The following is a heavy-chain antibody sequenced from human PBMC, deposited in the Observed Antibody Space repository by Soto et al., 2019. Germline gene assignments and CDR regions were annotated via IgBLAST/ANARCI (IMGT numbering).Heavy chain of an antibody. CDR2: INQGGSEK. V-gene: IGHV3-7*01. CDR1: EFTFSNYW. Sequence: GGSLRLSCAASEFTFSNYWMSWVRQAPGKGLEWVANINQGGSEKYYVDSVKGRFTISRDNAKNSLYLQMNSLRAEDTAVYYCARVGNSYGDYSYKWFDPWGQGTLVTVSS. D-gene: IGHD4-17*01. CDR3: ARVGNSYGDYSYKWFDP. J-gene: IGHJ5*02.